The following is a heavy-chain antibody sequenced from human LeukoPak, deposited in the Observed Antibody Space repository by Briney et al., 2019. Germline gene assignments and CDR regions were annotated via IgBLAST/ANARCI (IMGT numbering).Heavy chain of an antibody. D-gene: IGHD6-19*01. Sequence: SVKVSCKASGGTFSSYAISWVRQAPGQGLEWMGRIIPILGIANYAQKFQGRVTTTADKSTSTAYMELSSLRSEDTAVYYCARERGVAVAGEGVDPWGQGTLVTVSS. J-gene: IGHJ5*02. CDR2: IIPILGIA. CDR3: ARERGVAVAGEGVDP. CDR1: GGTFSSYA. V-gene: IGHV1-69*04.